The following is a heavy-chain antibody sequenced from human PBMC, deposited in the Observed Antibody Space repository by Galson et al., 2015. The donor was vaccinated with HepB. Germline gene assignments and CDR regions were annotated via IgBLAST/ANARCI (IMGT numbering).Heavy chain of an antibody. CDR2: ISYDGSNK. CDR1: GFTFSSYG. J-gene: IGHJ4*02. V-gene: IGHV3-30*03. CDR3: ASHDYGDYASFDY. Sequence: SLRLSCAASGFTFSSYGMHWVRQAPGKGLEWVAVISYDGSNKYYADSVKGRFTISRDNANNSLYLQMNSLRAEDTAIYYCASHDYGDYASFDYWGRGTLVTVSS. D-gene: IGHD4-17*01.